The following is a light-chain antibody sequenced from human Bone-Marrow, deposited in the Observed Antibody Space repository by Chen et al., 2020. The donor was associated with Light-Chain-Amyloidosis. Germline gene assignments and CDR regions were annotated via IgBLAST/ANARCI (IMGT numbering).Light chain of an antibody. Sequence: QSVLTQPPSASRTPGHRFPISPSGSRSNIGINHVYWYQQLPGKAPKLFMYKSDQRPSGVPDRFAGSKSGGSASMAISGLRSEDEADYYCAAWDDRLNGWVFGGGTKLTVL. CDR3: AAWDDRLNGWV. CDR1: RSNIGINH. J-gene: IGLJ3*02. CDR2: KSD. V-gene: IGLV1-47*01.